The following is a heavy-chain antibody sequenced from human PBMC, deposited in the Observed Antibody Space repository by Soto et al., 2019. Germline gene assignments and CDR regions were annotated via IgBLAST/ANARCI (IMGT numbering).Heavy chain of an antibody. D-gene: IGHD6-19*01. CDR1: GGSISSSSYY. J-gene: IGHJ4*02. V-gene: IGHV4-39*01. CDR3: ARHGGSSGWYYYFDY. CDR2: INYSGST. Sequence: QLQLQESGPGLVKPSETLSLTCTVSGGSISSSSYYWGWIRQPPGKGLEWIGSINYSGSTYYNPSLKSRVTISVDTSKNQFSLKLSSVTAADTAVYYCARHGGSSGWYYYFDYWGQGTLVTVSS.